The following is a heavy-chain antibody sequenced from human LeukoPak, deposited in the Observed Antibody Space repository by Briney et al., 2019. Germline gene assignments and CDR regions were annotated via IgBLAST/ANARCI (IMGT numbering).Heavy chain of an antibody. V-gene: IGHV4-4*07. CDR3: ARDRSSSYTRDWFDP. Sequence: SETLSLTCTVAGGSINGYYWRWIRQPAGKGVEWIGLVSNSATINYNPSLKSLVTMSIDTSKNQFYLKLNSVTAADTAVYYCARDRSSSYTRDWFDPWGKGALVTVSS. CDR1: GGSINGYY. J-gene: IGHJ5*02. D-gene: IGHD2-2*01. CDR2: VSNSATI.